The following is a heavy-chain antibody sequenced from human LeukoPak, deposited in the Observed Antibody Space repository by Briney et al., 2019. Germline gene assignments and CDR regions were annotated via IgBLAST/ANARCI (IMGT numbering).Heavy chain of an antibody. V-gene: IGHV3-30-3*01. CDR3: ARVLNAFDI. J-gene: IGHJ3*02. D-gene: IGHD2-15*01. CDR1: GFTFSSYA. CDR2: ISYDGSNK. Sequence: GGSLRLSCAASGFTFSSYAMHWVRQAPGKGLEWVAVISYDGSNKYYADSVKGRFTISRDNSKNTLYLQMNSLRAEDTAVYYCARVLNAFDIWGQGTMVTVSS.